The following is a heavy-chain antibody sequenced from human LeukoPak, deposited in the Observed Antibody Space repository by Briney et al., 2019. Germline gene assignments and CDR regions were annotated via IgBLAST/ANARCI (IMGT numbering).Heavy chain of an antibody. Sequence: GGSLRLSCAASGFTVSSNYMSWVRQAPGKGLEWVSVIYSGGSTYYADSVKGRFTISRDNSKNTLYLQMNSLRAEDTAMYYCARAQWLGYFDYWGQGTLVTVSS. CDR2: IYSGGST. V-gene: IGHV3-53*01. CDR3: ARAQWLGYFDY. D-gene: IGHD6-19*01. CDR1: GFTVSSNY. J-gene: IGHJ4*02.